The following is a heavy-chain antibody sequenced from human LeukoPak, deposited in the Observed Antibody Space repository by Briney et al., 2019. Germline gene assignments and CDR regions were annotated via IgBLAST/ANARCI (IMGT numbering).Heavy chain of an antibody. CDR2: ISYDGSNK. CDR1: GFTFGSYS. Sequence: GGSLRLSCAASGFTFGSYSMNWVRQAPGKGLEWVAVISYDGSNKYYADSVKGRFTISRGNGKNSLLLQMNSLRAEDTALYYCARGYSRAAFDIWGQGTVVAVSS. D-gene: IGHD2-15*01. CDR3: ARGYSRAAFDI. J-gene: IGHJ3*02. V-gene: IGHV3-30*03.